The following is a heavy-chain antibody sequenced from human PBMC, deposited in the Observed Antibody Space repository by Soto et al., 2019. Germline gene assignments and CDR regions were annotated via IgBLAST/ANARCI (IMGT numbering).Heavy chain of an antibody. V-gene: IGHV3-48*02. J-gene: IGHJ4*02. CDR1: GFTFSSYS. D-gene: IGHD3-22*01. Sequence: GGSLRLSCAASGFTFSSYSMNWVRQAPGKGLEWVSYISSSSSTIYYADSVKGRFTISRDNAKNSLYLQMNSLRDEDTAVYYCARDDYYDTSGYLALFDYWGQGTLVTVPS. CDR2: ISSSSSTI. CDR3: ARDDYYDTSGYLALFDY.